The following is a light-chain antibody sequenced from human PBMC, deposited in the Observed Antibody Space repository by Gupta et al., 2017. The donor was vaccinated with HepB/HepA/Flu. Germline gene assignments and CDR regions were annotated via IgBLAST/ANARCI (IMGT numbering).Light chain of an antibody. Sequence: EIVLTQSPGTLSLSPGERATLSCRASQSVSTYLAWYQQQPGQAPKLLIYGASRRATGIPDRFSGSGSGTDFTLTISRLEPEDFAVYYCLQYDSSPRTFGQGTKVEIK. V-gene: IGKV3-20*01. CDR3: LQYDSSPRT. J-gene: IGKJ1*01. CDR1: QSVSTY. CDR2: GAS.